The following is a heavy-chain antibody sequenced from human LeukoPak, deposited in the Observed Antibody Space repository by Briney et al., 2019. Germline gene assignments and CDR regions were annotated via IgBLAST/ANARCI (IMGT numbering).Heavy chain of an antibody. CDR3: AKRGIVIRGILIIGFHKEAYYFDY. D-gene: IGHD3-10*01. Sequence: PGGSLRLSCVVSGITVSNYAINWVRQAPGKGLEWVSGISGSAGGTKYADSVKGRFTISRDNSLNTVYLQMNSLRAEDTAVYFCAKRGIVIRGILIIGFHKEAYYFDYWGQGILATVSS. CDR2: ISGSAGGT. CDR1: GITVSNYA. V-gene: IGHV3-23*01. J-gene: IGHJ4*02.